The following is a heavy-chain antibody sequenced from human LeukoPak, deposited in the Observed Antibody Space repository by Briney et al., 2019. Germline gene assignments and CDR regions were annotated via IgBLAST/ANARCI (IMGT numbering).Heavy chain of an antibody. D-gene: IGHD3-22*01. CDR1: GFTFGDYA. J-gene: IGHJ4*02. CDR3: AKAMSTDHYDSRGFYRVDFDS. Sequence: GRSLRLSCTASGFTFGDYAMSWVRQAPGKGLEWVSALTNSGGSGGVTYYADSVKGRFIISRDNSKSTLYLQLSSLRAEDTAVYYCAKAMSTDHYDSRGFYRVDFDSWGQGTLVTVSS. V-gene: IGHV3-23*01. CDR2: LTNSGGSGGVT.